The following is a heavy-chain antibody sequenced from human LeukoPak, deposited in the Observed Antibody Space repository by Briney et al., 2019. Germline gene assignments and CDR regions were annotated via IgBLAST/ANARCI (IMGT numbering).Heavy chain of an antibody. CDR2: INAGNGNT. CDR3: ARVVRYSSGPLTDLLPYYFDY. D-gene: IGHD6-19*01. Sequence: ASVKVSCKASGYTLTSYAMHWVRQAPGQRLEWIASINAGNGNTKYSQEFQGRVTITRDTSASAVYMELSSLRSDDMAVYYCARVVRYSSGPLTDLLPYYFDYWGQGTLVTVSS. J-gene: IGHJ4*02. V-gene: IGHV1-3*03. CDR1: GYTLTSYA.